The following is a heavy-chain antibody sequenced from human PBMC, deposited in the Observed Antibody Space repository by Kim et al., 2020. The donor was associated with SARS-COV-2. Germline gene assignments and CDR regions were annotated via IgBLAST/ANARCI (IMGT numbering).Heavy chain of an antibody. CDR3: ARNSYYDSSGYVATSDYYYGMDV. D-gene: IGHD3-22*01. CDR2: INPSGGST. CDR1: GYTFTSYY. Sequence: ASVKVSCKASGYTFTSYYMHWVRQAPGQGLEWMGIINPSGGSTSYAQKFQGRVTMTRDTSTSTVYMELSSLRSEDTAVYYCARNSYYDSSGYVATSDYYYGMDVWGQGTTVTVSS. J-gene: IGHJ6*02. V-gene: IGHV1-46*01.